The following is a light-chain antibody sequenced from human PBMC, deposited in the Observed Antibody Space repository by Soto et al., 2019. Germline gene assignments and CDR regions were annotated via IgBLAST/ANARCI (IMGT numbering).Light chain of an antibody. CDR3: CSYAGSDSFYV. CDR2: DVT. Sequence: QSALTQPRSVSGSRGQSVTISCTGTTSDVGAYNSVSWYQHQAGKVPNLLIYDVTKRPSGVPDRFSGSKSGNTASLTISGLQADDEAYYFCCSYAGSDSFYVFGTGTKLTVL. V-gene: IGLV2-11*01. J-gene: IGLJ1*01. CDR1: TSDVGAYNS.